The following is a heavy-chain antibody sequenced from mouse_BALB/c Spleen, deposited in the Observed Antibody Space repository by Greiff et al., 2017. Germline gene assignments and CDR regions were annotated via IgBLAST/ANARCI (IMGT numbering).Heavy chain of an antibody. V-gene: IGHV1-87*01. Sequence: QVHVKQSGAELARPGASVKLSCKASGYTFTSYWMQWVKQRPGQGLEWIGAIYPGDGDTRYTQKFKGKATLTADKSSSTAYMQLSSLASEDSAVYYCARGYDYDGGAAYWGQGTLVTVSA. J-gene: IGHJ3*01. D-gene: IGHD2-4*01. CDR1: GYTFTSYW. CDR2: IYPGDGDT. CDR3: ARGYDYDGGAAY.